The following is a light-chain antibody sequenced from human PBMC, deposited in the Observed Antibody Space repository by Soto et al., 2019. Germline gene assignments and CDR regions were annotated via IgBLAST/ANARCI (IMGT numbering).Light chain of an antibody. CDR3: HQRSTWPFT. V-gene: IGKV3-11*01. Sequence: ESVLTQSPATLSLSPGERATLSCRASQSISSYLAWYQQKPDQAPRLLIYDASNRATGIPARFSGSGSGTDFTLTISSLEPEDFAVYYCHQRSTWPFTFGPGTKADIK. J-gene: IGKJ3*01. CDR2: DAS. CDR1: QSISSY.